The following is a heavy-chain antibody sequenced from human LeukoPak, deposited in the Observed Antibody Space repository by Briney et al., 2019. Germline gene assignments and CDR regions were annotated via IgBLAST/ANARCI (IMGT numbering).Heavy chain of an antibody. CDR1: GFTVSSDY. CDR3: ASRTVTTIY. J-gene: IGHJ4*02. Sequence: GGSQRLSCAASGFTVSSDYMSWVRQAPGKGLEWVSVIYSGGSTYYTDSVKGRFTISRDNSKNTMYLQMNSLRAEDTAVYYCASRTVTTIYWGQGTLVTVSP. CDR2: IYSGGST. V-gene: IGHV3-53*01. D-gene: IGHD4-17*01.